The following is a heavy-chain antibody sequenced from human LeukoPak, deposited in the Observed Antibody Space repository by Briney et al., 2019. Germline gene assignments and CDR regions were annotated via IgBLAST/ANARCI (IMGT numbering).Heavy chain of an antibody. Sequence: SQTLSLTCTVSGGSISSGGYYWSWIRQPPGKGLEWIGYIYYTGSTNYNPSLKSRVTISLDTSKNQFSLKLSPVTAADTAVYYCARDITGDGDYWGQGTLVTVSS. CDR3: ARDITGDGDY. J-gene: IGHJ4*02. CDR2: IYYTGST. CDR1: GGSISSGGYY. V-gene: IGHV4-61*08. D-gene: IGHD1-20*01.